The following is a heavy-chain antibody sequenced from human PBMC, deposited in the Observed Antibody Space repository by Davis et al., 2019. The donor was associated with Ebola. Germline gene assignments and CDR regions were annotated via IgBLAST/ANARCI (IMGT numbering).Heavy chain of an antibody. D-gene: IGHD3-3*01. CDR1: GLTFSSYS. V-gene: IGHV3-21*04. CDR2: ISSSSSYI. CDR3: ANFGYDFWRTTYYYYGMDV. Sequence: GGSLRLSCAASGLTFSSYSMNWVRQAPGKGLEWVSSISSSSSYIYYADSVKGRFTISRDNSKNSLYLQMNSLRTEDTALYYCANFGYDFWRTTYYYYGMDVWGQGTTVTVSS. J-gene: IGHJ6*02.